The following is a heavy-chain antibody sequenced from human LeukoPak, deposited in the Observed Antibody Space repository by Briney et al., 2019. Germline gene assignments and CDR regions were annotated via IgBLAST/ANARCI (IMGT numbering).Heavy chain of an antibody. CDR3: GEEFSSSPASMDV. CDR1: GFTFSAFS. V-gene: IGHV3-21*01. Sequence: GGSLRLSCAASGFTFSAFSTPCVREAPGKGLECASSISSGSDSIYYADSVKGRFTISRNDAKNSLYLQMNSLREEDAAVYYCGEEFSSSPASMDVWGQGATVTVSS. J-gene: IGHJ6*02. D-gene: IGHD6-13*01. CDR2: ISSGSDSI.